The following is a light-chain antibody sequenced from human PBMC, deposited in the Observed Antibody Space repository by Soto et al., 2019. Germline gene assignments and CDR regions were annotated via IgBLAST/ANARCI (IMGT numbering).Light chain of an antibody. V-gene: IGKV3-20*01. CDR1: QSVTSNY. J-gene: IGKJ4*01. CDR3: QQYDTSPPLT. Sequence: EIVLTQSPGTLSLSPGDRATLSCRASQSVTSNYLAWYQQKPGQAPRLLLYGASRRAIGIPDRFSGSGSGTDFALTISILEPEDVAVYYCQQYDTSPPLTFGGGTKVEIK. CDR2: GAS.